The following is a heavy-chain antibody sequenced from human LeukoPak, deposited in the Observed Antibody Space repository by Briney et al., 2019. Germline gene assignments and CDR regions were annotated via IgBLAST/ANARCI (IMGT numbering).Heavy chain of an antibody. CDR3: ARDRIVGATGPPGWFDP. Sequence: GASVKVSCKASGYTFTSYGISWVRQAPGQGLEWMGWISAYNGNTNYAQKLQGRVTMTTDTSTSTAYMELRSLRSDDTAVYYCARDRIVGATGPPGWFDPWGQGTLVTVSS. D-gene: IGHD1-26*01. CDR1: GYTFTSYG. J-gene: IGHJ5*02. V-gene: IGHV1-18*01. CDR2: ISAYNGNT.